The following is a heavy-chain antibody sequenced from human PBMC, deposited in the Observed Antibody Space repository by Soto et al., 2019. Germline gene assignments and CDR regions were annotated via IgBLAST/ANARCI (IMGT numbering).Heavy chain of an antibody. V-gene: IGHV3-33*01. CDR2: VWFDGSIQ. Sequence: LRPSCVASGFTFSDYGIHWVRQAPDKGLEWVAVVWFDGSIQYYGDSVKGRFTISRDNSNNTVDLQMNNLRAEDTAVYYCARVDFGGNSYYFDYWGQGTPVTVSS. D-gene: IGHD1-7*01. CDR1: GFTFSDYG. J-gene: IGHJ4*02. CDR3: ARVDFGGNSYYFDY.